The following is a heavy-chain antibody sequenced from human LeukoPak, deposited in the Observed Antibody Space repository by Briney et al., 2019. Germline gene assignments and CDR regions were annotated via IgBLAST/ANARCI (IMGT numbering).Heavy chain of an antibody. CDR1: GFTFSSYG. V-gene: IGHV3-30*18. J-gene: IGHJ3*02. D-gene: IGHD1-26*01. CDR3: AKDFPVGIVSGSYQDAFDI. Sequence: GGSLRLSCAASGFTFSSYGMHWVRQAPGKGLEWVAVISYDGSNKYYADSVKGRFTISRDNSKNTLYLQMNSLRAEDTAVYYCAKDFPVGIVSGSYQDAFDIWGQGTMVTVSS. CDR2: ISYDGSNK.